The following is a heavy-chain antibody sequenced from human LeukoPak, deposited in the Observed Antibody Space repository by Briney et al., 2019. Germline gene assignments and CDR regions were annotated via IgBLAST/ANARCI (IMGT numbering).Heavy chain of an antibody. V-gene: IGHV1-8*02. D-gene: IGHD2-2*02. CDR1: GYTFTSYG. CDR2: MNPNSGNT. Sequence: ASVKVSCKASGYTFTSYGISWVRQAPGQGLEWMGWMNPNSGNTGYAQKFQGRVTMTRNTSISTAYMELSSLRSEDTAVYYCARGPRYCSSTSCYTLPYYYYGMDVWGQGTTVTVSS. CDR3: ARGPRYCSSTSCYTLPYYYYGMDV. J-gene: IGHJ6*02.